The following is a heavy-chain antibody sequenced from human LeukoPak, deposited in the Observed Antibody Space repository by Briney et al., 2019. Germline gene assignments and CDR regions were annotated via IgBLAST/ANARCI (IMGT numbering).Heavy chain of an antibody. CDR1: GDSVSSNSAV. CDR3: ARQGPTWPFDY. D-gene: IGHD5-24*01. J-gene: IGHJ4*02. V-gene: IGHV6-1*01. CDR2: TYYRSKWYD. Sequence: SQTLSLTCAISGDSVSSNSAVWNWIRQSPSRGLEWLGRTYYRSKWYDDYAVSVKSRITINPDTSKNQFSLLLHSVTPEDTAVYYCARQGPTWPFDYWGQGTRVTVSS.